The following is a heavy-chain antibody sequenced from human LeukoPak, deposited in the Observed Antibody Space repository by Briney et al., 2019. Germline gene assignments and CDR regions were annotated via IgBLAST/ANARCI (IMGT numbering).Heavy chain of an antibody. CDR2: IYYSGST. V-gene: IGHV4-39*07. J-gene: IGHJ5*02. D-gene: IGHD3-22*01. CDR3: ARGTYYYDSSGYYH. Sequence: PSETLSLTCTVSGGSISSSSYYWGWIRQPPGKGLEWIGSIYYSGSTNYNPSLKSRVTISVDTSKNQFSLKLSSVTAADTAVYYCARGTYYYDSSGYYHWGQGTLVTVSS. CDR1: GGSISSSSYY.